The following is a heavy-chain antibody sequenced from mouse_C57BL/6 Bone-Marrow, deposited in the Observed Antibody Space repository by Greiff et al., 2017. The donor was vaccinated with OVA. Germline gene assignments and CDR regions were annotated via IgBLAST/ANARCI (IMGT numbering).Heavy chain of an antibody. V-gene: IGHV1-81*01. CDR1: GYTFTSYG. Sequence: QVQLQQSGAELARPGASVKLSCKASGYTFTSYGISWVKQRTGQGLEWIGEIYPRSGNTYYNEKFKGKATLTADKSSSTAYMELRSLTSEDSAVYFCARPIYYDYDGWFAYWGQGTRVTVSA. D-gene: IGHD2-4*01. J-gene: IGHJ3*01. CDR3: ARPIYYDYDGWFAY. CDR2: IYPRSGNT.